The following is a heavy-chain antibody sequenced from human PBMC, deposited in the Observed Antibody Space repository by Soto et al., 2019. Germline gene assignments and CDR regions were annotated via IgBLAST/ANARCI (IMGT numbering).Heavy chain of an antibody. CDR2: IIPSVGIT. J-gene: IGHJ4*01. Sequence: ASVKVSCKASGDTFSRYTINWVRQAPGQGLEWMGRIIPSVGITNHAQKFQGRVTITADKSTSTSYMELSSLISEDTALYYCAREIRVRGMEDYLDHWG. D-gene: IGHD3-10*01. CDR1: GDTFSRYT. CDR3: AREIRVRGMEDYLDH. V-gene: IGHV1-69*04.